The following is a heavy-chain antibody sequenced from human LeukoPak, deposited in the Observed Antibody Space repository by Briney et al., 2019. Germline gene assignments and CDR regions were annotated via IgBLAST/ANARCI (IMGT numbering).Heavy chain of an antibody. CDR1: GFTFSDHY. CDR3: ARTARLFDL. J-gene: IGHJ4*02. D-gene: IGHD6-6*01. V-gene: IGHV3-11*04. Sequence: GGSLRLSCAASGFTFSDHYMSWIRQAPGKGLEWVSYISTSGSTTSYADSVKGRFTISRDNAKNSLYLQMDSLRGEDTAVYYCARTARLFDLWGQGTLVTVSS. CDR2: ISTSGSTT.